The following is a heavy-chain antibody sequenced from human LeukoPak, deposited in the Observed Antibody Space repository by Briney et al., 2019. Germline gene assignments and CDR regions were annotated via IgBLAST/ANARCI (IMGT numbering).Heavy chain of an antibody. V-gene: IGHV4-59*08. J-gene: IGHJ4*02. Sequence: SETLSLTCTVSGGSISSYYWSWIRQPPGKGLEWIGYIYYSGSTNYNPSLKSRVTISVDTSKNQFSLKLSSVTAADTAVYYCARHMVRGVVTDYWGQGTLVTVSS. D-gene: IGHD3-10*01. CDR3: ARHMVRGVVTDY. CDR2: IYYSGST. CDR1: GGSISSYY.